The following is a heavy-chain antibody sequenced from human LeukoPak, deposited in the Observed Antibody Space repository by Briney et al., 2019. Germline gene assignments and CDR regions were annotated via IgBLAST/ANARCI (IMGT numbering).Heavy chain of an antibody. Sequence: ASVKVSCRASGYTFTGYYMHWVRQAPGQGLEWMGWINPNSGGTNYAQKFQGRVTMTRDTSISTAYMELSRLRSDDTVVYYCARDHDFWSGPNLDYWGQGTLVTVSS. CDR3: ARDHDFWSGPNLDY. V-gene: IGHV1-2*02. CDR2: INPNSGGT. D-gene: IGHD3-3*01. J-gene: IGHJ4*02. CDR1: GYTFTGYY.